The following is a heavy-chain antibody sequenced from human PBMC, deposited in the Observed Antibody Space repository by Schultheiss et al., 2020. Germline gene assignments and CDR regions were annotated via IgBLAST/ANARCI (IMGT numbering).Heavy chain of an antibody. V-gene: IGHV4-59*01. D-gene: IGHD2/OR15-2a*01. CDR2: IYYNGST. CDR1: GGSISGYY. CDR3: ARASGTLGSHYYFDF. Sequence: SETLSLTCTVSGGSISGYYWSWIRQPPGKGLEWIGYIYYNGSTNYNPSLKSQVTLSVDTSKSQFSLKLSSVTAADTAVYYCARASGTLGSHYYFDFWGQGTLVTVSS. J-gene: IGHJ4*02.